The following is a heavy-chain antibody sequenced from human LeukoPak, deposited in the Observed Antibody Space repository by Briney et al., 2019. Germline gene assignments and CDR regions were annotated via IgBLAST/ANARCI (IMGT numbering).Heavy chain of an antibody. D-gene: IGHD2-15*01. CDR3: VKDGRTSAPC. V-gene: IGHV3-23*01. Sequence: GGSLRLSCAASGFTFSSYGMSWVRQAPGKGLEWVSGITASGGGPSSADSVKGRVTISRDNSKNMVYLQMNSLRDDDTAVYYCVKDGRTSAPCRGQGTLVTVST. CDR1: GFTFSSYG. CDR2: ITASGGGP. J-gene: IGHJ4*02.